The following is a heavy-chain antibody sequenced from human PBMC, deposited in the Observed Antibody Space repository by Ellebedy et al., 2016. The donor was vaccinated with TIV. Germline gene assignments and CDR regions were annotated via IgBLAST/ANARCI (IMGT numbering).Heavy chain of an antibody. Sequence: GESLKISXAASVFTFSSYSMNWVRQAPGKGLEWVSSISSSSSYIYYADSVKGRFTISRDNAKNSLYLQMNSLRAEDTAVYYCARDPGFYDFWSAGRELDIWGQGTMVTVSS. CDR1: VFTFSSYS. J-gene: IGHJ3*02. CDR3: ARDPGFYDFWSAGRELDI. D-gene: IGHD3-3*01. CDR2: ISSSSSYI. V-gene: IGHV3-21*01.